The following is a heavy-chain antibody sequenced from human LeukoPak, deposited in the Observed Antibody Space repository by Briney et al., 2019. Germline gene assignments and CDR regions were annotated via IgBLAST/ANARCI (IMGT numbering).Heavy chain of an antibody. CDR2: INHSGST. CDR3: AKSRRDYYYYYYMDV. J-gene: IGHJ6*03. CDR1: GGSFSGYY. V-gene: IGHV4-34*01. Sequence: SETPSLTCAVYGGSFSGYYWSWIRQPPGKGLEWIGEINHSGSTNYNPSLKSRVTISVDTSKNQFSLKLSSVTAADTAVYYCAKSRRDYYYYYYMDVWGKGTTVTVSS.